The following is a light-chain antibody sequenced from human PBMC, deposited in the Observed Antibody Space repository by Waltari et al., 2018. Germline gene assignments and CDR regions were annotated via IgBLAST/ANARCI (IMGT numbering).Light chain of an antibody. CDR3: SSNAGSPLV. J-gene: IGLJ2*01. CDR2: EGT. Sequence: QSALTQPVSVSGSLGQSITITCTGVASDVGSYNVASWYQQHPGKAPKLIIYEGTKRPSGVSNRFSGSKSGNTASLTISGLQAEDEADYSCSSNAGSPLVFGGGTKLTVL. V-gene: IGLV2-23*01. CDR1: ASDVGSYNV.